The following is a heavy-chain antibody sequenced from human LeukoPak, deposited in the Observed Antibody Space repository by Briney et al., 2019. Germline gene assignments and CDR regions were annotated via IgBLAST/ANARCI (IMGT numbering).Heavy chain of an antibody. CDR1: GFTFTSYS. V-gene: IGHV3-23*01. CDR3: AKGGKWDVTPFDY. Sequence: GGSLRLSCAASGFTFTSYSMNWVRQAPGKGLEWVSTISGGGGSTYYADSVMGRFTISRDNSKNTLYLQVNSLRAEDTAVYYCAKGGKWDVTPFDYWGQGTLVTVSS. D-gene: IGHD1-26*01. CDR2: ISGGGGST. J-gene: IGHJ4*02.